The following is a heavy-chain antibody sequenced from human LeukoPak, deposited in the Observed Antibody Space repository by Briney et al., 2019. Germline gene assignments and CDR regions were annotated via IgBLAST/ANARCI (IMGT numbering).Heavy chain of an antibody. CDR2: IRGGGAGA. CDR3: AKCAESYGNDAFDM. J-gene: IGHJ3*02. V-gene: IGHV3-23*01. Sequence: GGSLRLSCGASEFTFSSFAMSWVRQAPGKGLEWVSYIRGGGAGALYADSVKGRFTISRDNSKSTMYLQMNSLRVEDTAVYYCAKCAESYGNDAFDMWGPGTMVTVSS. CDR1: EFTFSSFA. D-gene: IGHD3-16*01.